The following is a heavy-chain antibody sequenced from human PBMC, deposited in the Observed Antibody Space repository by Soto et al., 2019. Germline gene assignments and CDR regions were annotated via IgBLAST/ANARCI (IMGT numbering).Heavy chain of an antibody. V-gene: IGHV3-23*01. J-gene: IGHJ4*02. CDR2: ISGSGGTT. Sequence: EVQLLESGGGLVQPGRSLRLSCAASGFTFSNYAMSWVSQAPGQELDWVSAISGSGGTTYYADSVKGRFTISRDNSKNTLFLQMNSLRAEDAAVYYCAKFFVETGSNSGWPWSFHYWGQGTLVTVSS. CDR3: AKFFVETGSNSGWPWSFHY. CDR1: GFTFSNYA. D-gene: IGHD6-25*01.